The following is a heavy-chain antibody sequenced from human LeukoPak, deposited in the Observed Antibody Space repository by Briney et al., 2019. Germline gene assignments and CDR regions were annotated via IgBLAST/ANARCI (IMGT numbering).Heavy chain of an antibody. V-gene: IGHV3-30*18. CDR3: AKAESGAVTIFGVEY. CDR2: ISYDGSNK. CDR1: GFTFSGYG. D-gene: IGHD3-3*01. Sequence: GGSLRLSCAASGFTFSGYGMHWVRQAPGKGLEWVATISYDGSNKNYADSVKGRFTISRDNSKNTLYLQMNSLRAEDTAVYYCAKAESGAVTIFGVEYWGQGTLVTVSS. J-gene: IGHJ4*02.